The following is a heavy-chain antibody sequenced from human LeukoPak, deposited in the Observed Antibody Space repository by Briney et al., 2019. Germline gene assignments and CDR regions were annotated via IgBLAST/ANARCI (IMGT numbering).Heavy chain of an antibody. V-gene: IGHV3-9*01. J-gene: IGHJ4*02. CDR3: ANVPPEQQLVRLDGY. CDR2: ISWNNGSI. CDR1: GFTFDDYA. Sequence: PGRSLRLSCAASGFTFDDYAMHWVRQAPGKGLEWVSGISWNNGSIGYADSVKGRFTISRDNAKNSLYLQMNSLRAEDTAVYYCANVPPEQQLVRLDGYWGQGTLVTVSS. D-gene: IGHD6-13*01.